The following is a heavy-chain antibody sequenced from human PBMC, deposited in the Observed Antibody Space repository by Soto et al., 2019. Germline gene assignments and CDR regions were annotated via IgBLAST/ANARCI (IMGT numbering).Heavy chain of an antibody. CDR2: IKHSGST. J-gene: IGHJ4*02. D-gene: IGHD3-22*01. CDR3: ARETWAPHYYDSSGYYPANFDY. CDR1: GGSFSGYY. Sequence: SETLSLTCAVYGGSFSGYYWSWIRQPPGKRLERIGEIKHSGSTNYNPSLKSRVNISVDTSTSTAYMELRSLRSDDTAVYYCARETWAPHYYDSSGYYPANFDYWGQGTLVTVSS. V-gene: IGHV4-34*01.